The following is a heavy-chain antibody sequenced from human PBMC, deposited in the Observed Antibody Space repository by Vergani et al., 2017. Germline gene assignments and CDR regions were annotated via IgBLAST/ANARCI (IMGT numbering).Heavy chain of an antibody. CDR1: GYSFNNYA. V-gene: IGHV7-4-1*01. CDR2: INPTTGNP. D-gene: IGHD6-19*01. J-gene: IGHJ4*02. Sequence: QEQLVQSGSELKKPGASVKVSCKAPGYSFNNYALHWVRQAPGQGLEWMGWINPTTGNPTYARAFTGRFVFSLDTSISTAYLQIGSLKAEDTAVYFCARAKRGRLAVGATDSWGQGTLLTVSS. CDR3: ARAKRGRLAVGATDS.